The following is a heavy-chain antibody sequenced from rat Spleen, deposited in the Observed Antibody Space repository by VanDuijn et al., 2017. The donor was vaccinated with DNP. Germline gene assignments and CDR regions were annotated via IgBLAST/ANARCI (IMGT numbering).Heavy chain of an antibody. CDR3: ARRRLPYWYFDF. CDR1: GYTFTTYY. Sequence: QDQLQQSGAELAKPGSSVKISCKASGYTFTTYYIGWIKQTTGQGLEYIGYINTGSGGTNYNERFKGKATLTVDKSSSTAFMQLSSLTPDDSAVYYCARRRLPYWYFDFWGPGTMVTVSS. J-gene: IGHJ1*01. V-gene: IGHV1-43*01. CDR2: INTGSGGT.